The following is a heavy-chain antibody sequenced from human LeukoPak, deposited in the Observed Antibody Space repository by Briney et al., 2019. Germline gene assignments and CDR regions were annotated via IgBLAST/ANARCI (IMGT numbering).Heavy chain of an antibody. CDR2: INSDGSST. V-gene: IGHV3-74*01. D-gene: IGHD2-8*01. CDR3: ASSCTNGVCYREDY. J-gene: IGHJ4*02. CDR1: GLTFSSYW. Sequence: GGSLRLSCAASGLTFSSYWMHWVRQAPGKGLVWVSRINSDGSSTRDADSVKGRFTISRDNAKNTLYLQMNSLRAEDTAVYYCASSCTNGVCYREDYWGQGTLVTVSS.